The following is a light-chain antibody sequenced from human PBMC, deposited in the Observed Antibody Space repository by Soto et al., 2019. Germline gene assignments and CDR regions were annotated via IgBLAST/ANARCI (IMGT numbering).Light chain of an antibody. J-gene: IGKJ1*01. CDR2: GAS. CDR1: QSVNSNY. V-gene: IGKV3-20*01. Sequence: EIALTQSPGTLSLSPGERATLSCRASQSVNSNYLAWYQRKPGQAPRLLIYGASNRATDIPYRFSASGSGTDFTLTITRLEPEDFAVYYCQQYDSSPPTFGQGTKVEIK. CDR3: QQYDSSPPT.